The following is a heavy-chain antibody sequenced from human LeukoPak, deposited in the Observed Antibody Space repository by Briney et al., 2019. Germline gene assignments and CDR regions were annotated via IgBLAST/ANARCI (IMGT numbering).Heavy chain of an antibody. Sequence: PSETLSLTCAVYGGSLSGYYWSWIRQPPGKGLEWIGEINHSGSTNYNPSLKSRVTISVDTSKNQFSLKLSSVTAADTAVYYCARVRSARPAKYYYYGMDVWGQGTTVTVSS. CDR3: ARVRSARPAKYYYYGMDV. CDR2: INHSGST. J-gene: IGHJ6*02. CDR1: GGSLSGYY. V-gene: IGHV4-34*01. D-gene: IGHD6-25*01.